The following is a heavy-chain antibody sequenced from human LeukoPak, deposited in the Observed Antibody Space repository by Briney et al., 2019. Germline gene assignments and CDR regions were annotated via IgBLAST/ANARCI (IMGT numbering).Heavy chain of an antibody. V-gene: IGHV3-21*01. D-gene: IGHD2-8*01. CDR2: ISSSSSYI. J-gene: IGHJ4*02. CDR3: ARDVLMVYAFDY. CDR1: GFTFSSYS. Sequence: GGFLRLSCAASGFTFSSYSMNWVRQAPGKGLEWVSSISSSSSYIYYADSVKGRFTISRDNAKNSLYLQMNSLRAEDTAVYYCARDVLMVYAFDYWGQGTLVTVSS.